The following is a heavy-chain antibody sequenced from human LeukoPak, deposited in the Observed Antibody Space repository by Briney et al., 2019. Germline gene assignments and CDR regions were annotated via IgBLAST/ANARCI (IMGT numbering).Heavy chain of an antibody. D-gene: IGHD5-12*01. CDR1: GDSISSYY. Sequence: SETLSLTCTVSGDSISSYYWSWIRQPPGKGLEWIGYMYYSGSTSYNPSLKSRVTISTNTSKNQFSLRLSSVTAADTAVYYCARGSGYGDYWGQGTLVTVSS. J-gene: IGHJ4*02. CDR3: ARGSGYGDY. CDR2: MYYSGST. V-gene: IGHV4-59*01.